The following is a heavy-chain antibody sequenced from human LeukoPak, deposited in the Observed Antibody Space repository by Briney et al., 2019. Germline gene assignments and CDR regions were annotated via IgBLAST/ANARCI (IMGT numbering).Heavy chain of an antibody. J-gene: IGHJ4*02. CDR2: IYTSGST. CDR3: ALSSGWYSSR. CDR1: GGSISSSSYY. V-gene: IGHV4-61*02. Sequence: SETLSLTCTVSGGSISSSSYYWSWIRQPAGTGLEWIGRIYTSGSTNYNPSLKSRVTMSVDTSKNQFSLKLSSVTAADTAVYYCALSSGWYSSRWGQGTLVTVSS. D-gene: IGHD6-19*01.